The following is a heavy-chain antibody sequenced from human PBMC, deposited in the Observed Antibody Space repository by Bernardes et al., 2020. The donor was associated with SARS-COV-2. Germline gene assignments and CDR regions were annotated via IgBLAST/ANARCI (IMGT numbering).Heavy chain of an antibody. CDR1: GFTFSTYS. V-gene: IGHV3-21*01. CDR3: ARGGAVTKFVVSEANWFDP. J-gene: IGHJ5*02. D-gene: IGHD3-9*01. CDR2: ISSSSSYI. Sequence: GSLKLSCVASGFTFSTYSMNWLRQAPGTGLEWVSSISSSSSYIFYADSVKGRFTISRDNAKNSVYLQMNSLRGEDTAVYYCARGGAVTKFVVSEANWFDPWGRGALVTVSS.